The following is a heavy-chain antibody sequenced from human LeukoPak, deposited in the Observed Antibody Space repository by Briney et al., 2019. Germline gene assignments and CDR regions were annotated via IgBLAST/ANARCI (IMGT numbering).Heavy chain of an antibody. D-gene: IGHD7-27*01. V-gene: IGHV3-7*04. J-gene: IGHJ4*02. CDR3: ARGLTGAGTGKDGSFDY. CDR1: GFNFRAYW. Sequence: GGSLRLSCTTSGFNFRAYWMGWVRQAPGKGLEWVANIHQHGSKENYVDSVKGRFTISRENAKDSLYLQMNSLRAEDTAVYYCARGLTGAGTGKDGSFDYWGQGTLVTVSS. CDR2: IHQHGSKE.